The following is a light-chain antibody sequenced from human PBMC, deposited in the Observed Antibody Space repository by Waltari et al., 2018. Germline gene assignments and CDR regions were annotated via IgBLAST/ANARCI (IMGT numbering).Light chain of an antibody. CDR3: QQYDNSPEWT. Sequence: EIVLTQSPGTLSLSPGERATLSCRASQSISSNYLAWYQQKPGQTPRLLIYGASSRAAAIPGRFSGSGSGTDFTLTISRLEPEDFAVYYCQQYDNSPEWTFGQGTKVEIK. V-gene: IGKV3-20*01. J-gene: IGKJ1*01. CDR2: GAS. CDR1: QSISSNY.